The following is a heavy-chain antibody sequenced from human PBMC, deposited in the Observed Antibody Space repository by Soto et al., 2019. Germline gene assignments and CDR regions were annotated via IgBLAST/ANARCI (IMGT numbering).Heavy chain of an antibody. CDR1: GYTFTSYG. J-gene: IGHJ5*02. D-gene: IGHD3-3*01. CDR2: ISAYNGNT. CDR3: ARVKLQPYYDFWSGYYQYWFDP. Sequence: GASVKVSCKASGYTFTSYGISWVRQAPGQGLEWMGWISAYNGNTNYAQKLQGRVTMTTDTSTSTAYMELRSLRSDDTAVYYCARVKLQPYYDFWSGYYQYWFDPCGQGTLVTVSS. V-gene: IGHV1-18*01.